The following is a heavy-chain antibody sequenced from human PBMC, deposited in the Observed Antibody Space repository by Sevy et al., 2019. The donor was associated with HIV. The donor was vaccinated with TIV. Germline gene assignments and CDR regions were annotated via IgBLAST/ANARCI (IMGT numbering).Heavy chain of an antibody. D-gene: IGHD1-1*01. Sequence: GGSLRLSCAASGFTFDDYTMHWVRQAPGKGLEWVSLISWDGGSTYYADSVKGRFTISRDNSKNSLYLQMNSLRTEDTALYYCAKDIRRNDVKSSYGMDVWGQGTTVTVSS. CDR2: ISWDGGST. CDR3: AKDIRRNDVKSSYGMDV. J-gene: IGHJ6*02. CDR1: GFTFDDYT. V-gene: IGHV3-43*01.